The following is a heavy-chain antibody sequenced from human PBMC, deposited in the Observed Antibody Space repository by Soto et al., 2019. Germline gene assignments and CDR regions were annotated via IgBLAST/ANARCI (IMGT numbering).Heavy chain of an antibody. J-gene: IGHJ4*02. CDR1: GGSISARSHY. CDR3: AREYGGTGNFDS. D-gene: IGHD2-15*01. Sequence: SETLSLTCTVSGGSISARSHYWGWIRQPPGKGLEWIGSIYYNGNTYYNVSLKSRVTIYVDTSRNQFSLKLTSLTGADTAMYYCAREYGGTGNFDSWGQGTLVTVSS. V-gene: IGHV4-39*02. CDR2: IYYNGNT.